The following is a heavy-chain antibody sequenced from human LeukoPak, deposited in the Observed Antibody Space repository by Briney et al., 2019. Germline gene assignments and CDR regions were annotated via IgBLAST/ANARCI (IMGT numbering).Heavy chain of an antibody. CDR2: INHSGST. Sequence: PSETLSLTCAVYGGSFSDYYWSWIRQPPGKGLEWIGEINHSGSTDYNPSLKSRVTISIDKSKNHFSLKLTSVTAADTAIYYCARDSYNWNVDAFNPWGQGTLVTVSS. CDR3: ARDSYNWNVDAFNP. CDR1: GGSFSDYY. V-gene: IGHV4-34*01. D-gene: IGHD1-20*01. J-gene: IGHJ5*02.